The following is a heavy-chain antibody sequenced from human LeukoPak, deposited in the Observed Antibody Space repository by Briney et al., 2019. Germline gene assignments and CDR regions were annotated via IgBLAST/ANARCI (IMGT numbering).Heavy chain of an antibody. CDR3: ARLGVQWELLANFDY. CDR2: IYYSGST. D-gene: IGHD1-26*01. J-gene: IGHJ4*02. CDR1: GGSISSYY. Sequence: PSETLSLTCTVSGGSISSYYWSWIRQPPGKGLEWIGYIYYSGSTNYNPSLKSRVTISVDTSKNQFSLKLSSVTAADTAVYYCARLGVQWELLANFDYWGQGTLVTVSS. V-gene: IGHV4-59*08.